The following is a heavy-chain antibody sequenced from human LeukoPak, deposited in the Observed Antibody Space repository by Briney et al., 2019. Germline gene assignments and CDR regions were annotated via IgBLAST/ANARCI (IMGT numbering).Heavy chain of an antibody. J-gene: IGHJ4*02. CDR1: GYTFTDHY. V-gene: IGHV1-2*02. D-gene: IGHD7-27*01. CDR2: IHPGRGDT. Sequence: GASVEVSCKAFGYTFTDHYFHWLRQAPGQGLEWMGWIHPGRGDTNYAQKFQGRVSLTRDTSISTAYMELSRLTSDDTAVYYCARDHNWGPDYWGQGTLVSVSS. CDR3: ARDHNWGPDY.